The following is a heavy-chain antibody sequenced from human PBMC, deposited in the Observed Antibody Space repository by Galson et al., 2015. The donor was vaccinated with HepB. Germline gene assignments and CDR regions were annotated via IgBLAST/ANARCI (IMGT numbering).Heavy chain of an antibody. CDR1: GYTFTAYG. CDR3: TRGEVAGIFYFGP. D-gene: IGHD6-19*01. V-gene: IGHV1-18*04. Sequence: SVKVSCKASGYTFTAYGIHWVRQAPGQGLEWMGCIIPYNGDNGDTHYAQRFQGRITVTTDTSTSTAYMELRSLRSDDTAIYFCTRGEVAGIFYFGPWGQGTLVTVSS. CDR2: IIPYNGDNGDT. J-gene: IGHJ5*02.